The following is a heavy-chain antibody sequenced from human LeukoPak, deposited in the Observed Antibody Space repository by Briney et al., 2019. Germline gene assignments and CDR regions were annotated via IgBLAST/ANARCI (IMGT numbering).Heavy chain of an antibody. CDR3: ARGINWIDY. Sequence: PGGSLRLSCAASGFTFDDYGMTWVRQSPGKGLEWVSGINWNGGSTSYADSVKGRFTISRDNSKNSLYLQVNSLRAEDTALYYCARGINWIDYWGQGTLVTVSS. J-gene: IGHJ4*02. CDR2: INWNGGST. D-gene: IGHD1-20*01. V-gene: IGHV3-20*04. CDR1: GFTFDDYG.